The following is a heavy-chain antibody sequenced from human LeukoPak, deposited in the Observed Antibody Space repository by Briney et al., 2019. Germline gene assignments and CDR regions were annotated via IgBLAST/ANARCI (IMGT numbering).Heavy chain of an antibody. CDR2: FIPIFSTA. CDR3: AREVSYYFDY. CDR1: GGTFNSYA. J-gene: IGHJ4*02. Sequence: SVKVSCKASGGTFNSYAISWVRQAPGQRLEWMGGFIPIFSTANYGQKFQARVTITTDESTSTAYMELSSLRSEDTAVYYCAREVSYYFDYWGQGTLVTVSS. V-gene: IGHV1-69*05.